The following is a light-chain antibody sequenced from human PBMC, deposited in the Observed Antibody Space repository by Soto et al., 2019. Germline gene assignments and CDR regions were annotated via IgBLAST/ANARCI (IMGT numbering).Light chain of an antibody. CDR3: QQYNSYSLWT. CDR2: DAS. J-gene: IGKJ1*01. CDR1: QSISSW. Sequence: DIQMTQSPSTLSASVGDRVTITCRATQSISSWLAWYQQKPGKAPMLLIYDASSLESGVPSRFSGSGSGTAFSLTISSLQPDDSATYDCQQYNSYSLWTFGQGTKVEIK. V-gene: IGKV1-5*01.